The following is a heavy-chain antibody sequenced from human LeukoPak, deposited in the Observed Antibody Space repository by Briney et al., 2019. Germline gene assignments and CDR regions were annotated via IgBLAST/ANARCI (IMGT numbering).Heavy chain of an antibody. CDR1: GFTFDDYA. Sequence: PGGSLRLSCAASGFTFDDYATHWVRQAPGKGLVWVSRINTDGSSTTYADSVKGRFTISRDNSKNTLYLQMNSLRAEDTAVYYCAKGAMVRGPTGFDYWGQGTPVTVSS. D-gene: IGHD3-10*01. J-gene: IGHJ4*02. CDR3: AKGAMVRGPTGFDY. V-gene: IGHV3-23*03. CDR2: INTDGSST.